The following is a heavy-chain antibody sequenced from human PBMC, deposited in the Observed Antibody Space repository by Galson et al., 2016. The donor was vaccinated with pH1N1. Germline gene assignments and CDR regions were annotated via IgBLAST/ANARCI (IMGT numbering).Heavy chain of an antibody. J-gene: IGHJ6*02. CDR2: TYYRSGWIY. CDR3: ARSKGYHPLYYYSGMDV. Sequence: CAISGDSVSSNGDTWNWIRKTPSRGLEWLGRTYYRSGWIYDYAPSVRDRLSITSDTSKNQFSLNLSSVTAADTGSYYCARSKGYHPLYYYSGMDVWGQGTTVVVSS. V-gene: IGHV6-1*01. CDR1: GDSVSSNGDT. D-gene: IGHD3-16*02.